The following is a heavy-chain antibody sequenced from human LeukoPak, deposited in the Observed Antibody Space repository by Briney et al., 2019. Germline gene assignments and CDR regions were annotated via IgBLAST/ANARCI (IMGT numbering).Heavy chain of an antibody. D-gene: IGHD6-19*01. J-gene: IGHJ4*02. CDR3: ARRSVGVTGSGWYGLY. V-gene: IGHV5-51*01. CDR2: IYPGDSAT. Sequence: GESLKISCKASGYSFTSDWIGWVRQMPGKGLEWMGIIYPGDSATRYSPSFQGQVTISAGKSISTAFLQWSSLKASDTAIYYCARRSVGVTGSGWYGLYWGQGALVTVSS. CDR1: GYSFTSDW.